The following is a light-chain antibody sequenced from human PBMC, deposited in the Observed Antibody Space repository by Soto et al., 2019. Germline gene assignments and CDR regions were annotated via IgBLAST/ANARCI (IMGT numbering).Light chain of an antibody. Sequence: EVVLTQSPVTLSLSPGERATLSCRASQSFRGLLAWYQQKPGQAPRLLIYDAYNRATDIPPRFSGSGSGTDFTLTISSLEPEDSAVYYCQQRHMWPITFGQGPRLEIK. CDR3: QQRHMWPIT. CDR2: DAY. J-gene: IGKJ5*01. V-gene: IGKV3-11*01. CDR1: QSFRGL.